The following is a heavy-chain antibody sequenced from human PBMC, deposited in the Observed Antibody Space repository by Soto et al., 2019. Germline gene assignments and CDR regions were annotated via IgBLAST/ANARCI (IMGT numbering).Heavy chain of an antibody. J-gene: IGHJ2*01. CDR1: GFTFINYA. V-gene: IGHV3-23*01. CDR2: ISGGGDRT. Sequence: EVQLLESGGGLVQPGGSLRLSCVGSGFTFINYAMNWVRQAPGKGLEWVSGISGGGDRTFDADSVKGRFTISRDNSKNTVNLQMNSLRADDTAVYYCVSKVLGCTIRPYYWYCDLWGRCTLVTVSS. CDR3: VSKVLGCTIRPYYWYCDL. D-gene: IGHD3-3*01.